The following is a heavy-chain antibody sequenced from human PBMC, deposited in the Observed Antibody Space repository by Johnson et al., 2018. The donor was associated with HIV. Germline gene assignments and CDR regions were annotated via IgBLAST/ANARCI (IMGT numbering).Heavy chain of an antibody. CDR2: ISYDGSNT. Sequence: QVQLVESRGGVVQPERSLILPCAASGFPFSRYTMYWVRQAPGQRLEWVAVISYDGSNTYYADSVKGRFTLARDNAKNSLYLQMNSLRAEDTAVYYCASPKTPTRVVRGAFDIWGQGTMVTVSS. CDR1: GFPFSRYT. D-gene: IGHD3-10*01. J-gene: IGHJ3*02. V-gene: IGHV3-30*04. CDR3: ASPKTPTRVVRGAFDI.